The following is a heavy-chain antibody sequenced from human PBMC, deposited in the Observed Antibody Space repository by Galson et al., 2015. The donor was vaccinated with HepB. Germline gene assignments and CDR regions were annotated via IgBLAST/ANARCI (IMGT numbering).Heavy chain of an antibody. V-gene: IGHV4-39*01. CDR3: ARHYFLELLPSYFDY. Sequence: ETLSLTCTVSGGSISSSSYYWGWIRQPPGKGLEWIGSIYYSGSTYYNPSLKSRVTISVDTSKNQFSLKLSSVTAADTAVYYCARHYFLELLPSYFDYWGQGTLVTVSS. CDR1: GGSISSSSYY. J-gene: IGHJ4*02. D-gene: IGHD1-26*01. CDR2: IYYSGST.